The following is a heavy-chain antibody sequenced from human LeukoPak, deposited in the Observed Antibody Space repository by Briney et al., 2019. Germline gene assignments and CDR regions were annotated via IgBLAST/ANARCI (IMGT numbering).Heavy chain of an antibody. CDR1: GFTFSSYA. V-gene: IGHV3-30*01. CDR2: ISYDGSNK. J-gene: IGHJ4*02. D-gene: IGHD3-9*01. Sequence: GGSLRLSCAASGFTFSSYAMHWVRQAPGKGLEWVAVISYDGSNKYYADSVKGRFTISRDNSKNTLYLQMNSLRAEDTAVYYCARAPDDWLSGYFDYWGQGTLVTVSS. CDR3: ARAPDDWLSGYFDY.